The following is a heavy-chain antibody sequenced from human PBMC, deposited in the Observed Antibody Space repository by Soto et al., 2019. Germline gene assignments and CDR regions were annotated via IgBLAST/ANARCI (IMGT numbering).Heavy chain of an antibody. D-gene: IGHD4-17*01. J-gene: IGHJ4*02. CDR2: ISGSGGST. CDR1: GFTFSSYA. Sequence: EVQLLESGGGLVQPGGSLRLSCAASGFTFSSYAMSWVRQAPGKGREWVSAISGSGGSTYYADSVKGRFTISRDNSKNTLYLQMNSLRAEDTAVYYCAKDFYGDHKPELFDYWGQGTLVTVSS. V-gene: IGHV3-23*01. CDR3: AKDFYGDHKPELFDY.